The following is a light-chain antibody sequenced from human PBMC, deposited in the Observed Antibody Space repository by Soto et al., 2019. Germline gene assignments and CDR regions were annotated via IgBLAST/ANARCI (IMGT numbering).Light chain of an antibody. CDR1: QGISSY. CDR3: QQYYSFPIT. CDR2: DAS. Sequence: AILMTQSPSSLSASTGDRVTITCRASQGISSYLAWYQQKPGKAPKLLIYDASSLESGVPSRFSGSGSGTEFTLTISCLQSEDFATYYCQQYYSFPITFGQGTRLEIK. J-gene: IGKJ5*01. V-gene: IGKV1-8*01.